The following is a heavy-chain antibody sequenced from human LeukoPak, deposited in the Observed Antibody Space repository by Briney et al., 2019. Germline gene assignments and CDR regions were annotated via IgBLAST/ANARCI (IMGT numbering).Heavy chain of an antibody. V-gene: IGHV4-34*01. CDR1: GGSFSGYY. D-gene: IGHD4-11*01. J-gene: IGHJ4*02. Sequence: SETLSLTCAVYGGSFSGYYWSWIRQPPGKGLEWIGEINHSGSTSYNPSLKSRVTISVDTSKNQFSLKLSSVTAADTAVYYCARGSNYGYWGQGTLVTVSS. CDR3: ARGSNYGY. CDR2: INHSGST.